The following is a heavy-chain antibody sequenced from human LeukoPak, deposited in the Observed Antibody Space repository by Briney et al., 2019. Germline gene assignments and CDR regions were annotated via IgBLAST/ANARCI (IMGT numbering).Heavy chain of an antibody. J-gene: IGHJ5*02. D-gene: IGHD4-17*01. CDR2: LSYDGIDE. Sequence: GGSLRLSCEGSGFNFSSFAVHWVRQAPGRGLEWVAVLSYDGIDEFFADSVKGRFTISRDTSKNTLYLQMNSLRAEDTAVYYCAKPPTYGDYGSWGQGTLVTVSS. V-gene: IGHV3-30-3*02. CDR1: GFNFSSFA. CDR3: AKPPTYGDYGS.